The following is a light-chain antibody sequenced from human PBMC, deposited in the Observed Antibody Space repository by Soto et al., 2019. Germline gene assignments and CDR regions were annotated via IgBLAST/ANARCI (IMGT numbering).Light chain of an antibody. CDR3: QQRRYWPVT. J-gene: IGKJ1*01. CDR1: PSVSSY. V-gene: IGKV3-11*01. CDR2: DAS. Sequence: EIVFTQSPAILSMSPGERATISCQASPSVSSYFAWYQQKPGQAPRLLIYDASNRATGVPARFSGSGSGTDFTLTISSLEPEDFAVYYCQQRRYWPVTFGQGTKVDIK.